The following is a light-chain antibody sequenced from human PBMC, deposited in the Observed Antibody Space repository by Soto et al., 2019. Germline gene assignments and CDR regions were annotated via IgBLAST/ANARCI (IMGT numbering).Light chain of an antibody. CDR2: TDY. CDR1: NSNIVTYT. V-gene: IGLV1-44*01. J-gene: IGLJ3*02. Sequence: QSVLTQPPSASGTPEQRVIISWSGSNSNIVTYTVNWYQQLPGTAPKLLIYTDYQRPSGVPDRFSGSKTGTSATLAISGPQSEDEADYYCASWDDSLCGGVVGGGTKLTVL. CDR3: ASWDDSLCGGV.